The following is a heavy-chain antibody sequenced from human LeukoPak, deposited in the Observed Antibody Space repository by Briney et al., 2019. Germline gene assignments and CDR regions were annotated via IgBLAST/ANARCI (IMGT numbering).Heavy chain of an antibody. D-gene: IGHD3-10*01. Sequence: GASVKVSCKASGYTFTSYAMNWVRQAPGQGLEWMGWINTNTGNPTYAQGFTGRFVFSLDTSVSTAYLQISSLKAEDTAVYYCAREYRWLYGSGADGYGMDVWGQGTTVTVSS. J-gene: IGHJ6*02. CDR2: INTNTGNP. V-gene: IGHV7-4-1*02. CDR1: GYTFTSYA. CDR3: AREYRWLYGSGADGYGMDV.